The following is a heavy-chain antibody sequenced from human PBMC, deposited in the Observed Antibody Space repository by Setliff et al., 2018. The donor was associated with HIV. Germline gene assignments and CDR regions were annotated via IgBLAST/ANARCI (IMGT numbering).Heavy chain of an antibody. D-gene: IGHD2-15*01. CDR1: GGSFNGYY. CDR2: VNHSGST. CDR3: AGARRAGSGPKYFQH. J-gene: IGHJ1*01. Sequence: SETLSLTCAVYGGSFNGYYWSWIRQPPGKGLEWIGEVNHSGSTNYNPSLKSRVTMSVDKSKNQFSLRLSSVNAADTAVYSCAGARRAGSGPKYFQHWGQGTLVTISS. V-gene: IGHV4-34*01.